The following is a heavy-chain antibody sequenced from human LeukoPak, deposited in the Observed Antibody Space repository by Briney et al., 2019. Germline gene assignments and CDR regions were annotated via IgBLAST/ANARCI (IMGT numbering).Heavy chain of an antibody. Sequence: GASVKVSCKASGYTFTSYGISWVRQAPGQGLEWMGWISAYNGNTNYAQKLQGRVTMTTDTSTSTAYMELRSLRSDDTAVYYCARVVTSSSGSNWFDPWGQGTLVTVSS. J-gene: IGHJ5*02. CDR1: GYTFTSYG. CDR3: ARVVTSSSGSNWFDP. D-gene: IGHD6-19*01. CDR2: ISAYNGNT. V-gene: IGHV1-18*01.